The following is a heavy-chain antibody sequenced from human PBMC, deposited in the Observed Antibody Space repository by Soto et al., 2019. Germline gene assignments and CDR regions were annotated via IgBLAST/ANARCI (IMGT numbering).Heavy chain of an antibody. Sequence: EVQLVESGGGLVQPGGSLRLSCAASGITFSNYEMNWVRQAPGKGLEWVSYISSSGGTTYYAGSVKGRFTISRDNAKSSLYLQMKSLRAEDTAVYYCARYCSGGTCNDGNMDVWGQGTTVTVSS. V-gene: IGHV3-48*03. D-gene: IGHD2-15*01. CDR2: ISSSGGTT. CDR1: GITFSNYE. CDR3: ARYCSGGTCNDGNMDV. J-gene: IGHJ6*02.